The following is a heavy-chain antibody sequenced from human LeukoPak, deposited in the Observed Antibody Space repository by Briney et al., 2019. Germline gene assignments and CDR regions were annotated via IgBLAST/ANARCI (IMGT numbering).Heavy chain of an antibody. J-gene: IGHJ4*02. CDR1: GGSISNSDYY. CDR2: IYKTGRT. D-gene: IGHD3-22*01. Sequence: PSQTLSLTCTVSGGSISNSDYYWNWIRQHPGKGLEWIGYIYKTGRTFYNPSLKSRVVMSVDTSKNQFSLKLSSVTAADTALYYCARGQYHYDTSGHDFDIWGQGTLITVSS. CDR3: ARGQYHYDTSGHDFDI. V-gene: IGHV4-31*03.